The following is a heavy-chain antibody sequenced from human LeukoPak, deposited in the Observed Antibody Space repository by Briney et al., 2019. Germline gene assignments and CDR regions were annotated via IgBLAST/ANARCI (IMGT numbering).Heavy chain of an antibody. Sequence: ASVNVSCTSSGYTFTGYYMHWVRPAPGQGLAWMGWINPNSGGTNYAQKFQGRVTMTRDTSISTAYMELSRLRSDDTAVYYCARVLKGGSYYNAFDIWGQGTMVTVSS. J-gene: IGHJ3*02. D-gene: IGHD1-26*01. CDR3: ARVLKGGSYYNAFDI. CDR2: INPNSGGT. V-gene: IGHV1-2*02. CDR1: GYTFTGYY.